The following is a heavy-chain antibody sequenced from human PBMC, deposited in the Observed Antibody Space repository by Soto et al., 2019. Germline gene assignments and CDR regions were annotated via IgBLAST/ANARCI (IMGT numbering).Heavy chain of an antibody. V-gene: IGHV1-69*06. J-gene: IGHJ4*02. CDR1: GGTFSSYA. Sequence: QVQLVQSGAEVKKPGSSVKVSCKASGGTFSSYAISWVRQAPGQGLEWMGGIIPIFGTANYAQKFQGRVTITADKSTSTAYVELGSLRSDDTAVYYCARTDYGDYYLDYWGQGTLVTVSS. D-gene: IGHD4-17*01. CDR3: ARTDYGDYYLDY. CDR2: IIPIFGTA.